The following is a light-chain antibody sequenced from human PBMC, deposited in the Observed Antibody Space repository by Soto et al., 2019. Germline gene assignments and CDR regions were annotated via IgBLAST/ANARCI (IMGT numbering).Light chain of an antibody. CDR2: AAS. CDR3: HHYGRSPIFT. Sequence: EVVLTQSPGTLSLSAGERATLSCRASQSVANNHLAWYQQRPGQAPRLLIYAASTRAAGIPDRFSGSGSGTDFTLTISRLEPEYFGVFFCHHYGRSPIFTFGPGTTVDMK. J-gene: IGKJ3*01. V-gene: IGKV3-20*01. CDR1: QSVANNH.